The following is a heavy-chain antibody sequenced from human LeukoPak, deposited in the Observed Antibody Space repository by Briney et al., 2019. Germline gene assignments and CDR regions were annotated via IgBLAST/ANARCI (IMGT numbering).Heavy chain of an antibody. CDR3: ARLGCSSTSCYAVYFDY. J-gene: IGHJ4*02. CDR1: GYSFTSYW. CDR2: IYPGDSDT. Sequence: GESLKISCKGSGYSFTSYWIDWVLQMPGKGLEWMGIIYPGDSDTRYSPSFQGQVTISADKSISTAYLQWSSLKASDTAMYYCARLGCSSTSCYAVYFDYWGQGTLVTVSS. V-gene: IGHV5-51*01. D-gene: IGHD2-2*01.